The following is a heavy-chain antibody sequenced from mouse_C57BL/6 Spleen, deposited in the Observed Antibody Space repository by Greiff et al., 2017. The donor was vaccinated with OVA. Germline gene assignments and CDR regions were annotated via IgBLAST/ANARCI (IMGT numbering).Heavy chain of an antibody. CDR3: ARYGTTVEDYAMDY. J-gene: IGHJ4*01. CDR1: GYAFTNYL. V-gene: IGHV1-54*01. CDR2: INPGSGGT. Sequence: QVQLQQPGAELVRPGTSVKVSCKASGYAFTNYLIEWVKQRPGQGLEWIGVINPGSGGTNYNEKFKGKATLTADKSSSTAYMQLSSLTSEDSAVYFCARYGTTVEDYAMDYWGQGTSVTVSS. D-gene: IGHD1-1*01.